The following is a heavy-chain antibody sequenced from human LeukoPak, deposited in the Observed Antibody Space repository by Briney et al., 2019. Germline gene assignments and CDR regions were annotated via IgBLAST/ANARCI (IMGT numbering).Heavy chain of an antibody. D-gene: IGHD5-18*01. CDR1: GYTFTDYY. Sequence: EASVKVSCKASGYTFTDYYIHWVRQAPGQGLEWMGWINPNRGGTNYAQKFQDRVTMTRDTSISTAYMEPSRLRSDDTAVYYCARDPDKTIVMDAFDIWGQGTMVTVSS. J-gene: IGHJ3*02. CDR2: INPNRGGT. V-gene: IGHV1-2*02. CDR3: ARDPDKTIVMDAFDI.